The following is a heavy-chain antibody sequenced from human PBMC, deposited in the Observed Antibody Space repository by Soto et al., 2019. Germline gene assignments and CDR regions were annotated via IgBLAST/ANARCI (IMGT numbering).Heavy chain of an antibody. CDR3: ARDRDDYGSGNYYNRIDF. CDR1: GGIFSTYA. CDR2: IIPLFGTP. J-gene: IGHJ4*02. V-gene: IGHV1-69*01. D-gene: IGHD3-10*01. Sequence: QVQLVQSGAEVKKPGSSVKVSCKASGGIFSTYAISWLRQAPGQGLEWMGGIIPLFGTPNYAQRFQGRVTITADESTSTAYMARSRLRSEDTAVYYCARDRDDYGSGNYYNRIDFWGQGTLVTVSS.